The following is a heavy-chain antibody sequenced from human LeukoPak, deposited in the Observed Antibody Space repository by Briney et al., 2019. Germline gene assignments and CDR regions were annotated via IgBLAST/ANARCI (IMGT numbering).Heavy chain of an antibody. CDR1: GFTFSSYA. Sequence: GRSLRLSCAASGFTFSSYAMHWVRQAPGKGLEWVAVISYDGSNKYYADSVKGRFTISRDNSKNTLYLQIDSLTAEDTAAYYCAKDKAPGYSSGWYVLGMDVWGQGTTVTVSS. CDR2: ISYDGSNK. CDR3: AKDKAPGYSSGWYVLGMDV. D-gene: IGHD6-19*01. V-gene: IGHV3-30-3*01. J-gene: IGHJ6*02.